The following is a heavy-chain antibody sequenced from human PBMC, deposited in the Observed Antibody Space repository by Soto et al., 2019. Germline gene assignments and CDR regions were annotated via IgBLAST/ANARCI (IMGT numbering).Heavy chain of an antibody. CDR2: ISTSGISM. CDR3: ARAVWRPRGGDFDF. V-gene: IGHV3-11*01. J-gene: IGHJ4*02. D-gene: IGHD2-21*01. CDR1: GFRFSEYS. Sequence: PGGSLRLSCAASGFRFSEYSMTWIRQAPGKGLEWISYISTSGISMYYADSVKGRFTLSRDNSKNSLFLQMNSLRAEDTAVYFCARAVWRPRGGDFDFWGQGTPVTVSS.